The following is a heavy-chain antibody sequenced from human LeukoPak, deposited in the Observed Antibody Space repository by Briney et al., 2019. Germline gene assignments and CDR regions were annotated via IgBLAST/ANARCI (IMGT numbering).Heavy chain of an antibody. J-gene: IGHJ2*01. CDR3: ARGGVMVRGVRPLDL. D-gene: IGHD3-10*01. V-gene: IGHV4-30-4*01. Sequence: SQTLSLTCTVSGGSISSGDYYWSWIRQPPGKGLEWIGYIYYSGSTYYNPSLKSRVTISVDTSKNQFSLKLSSVTAADTAVYYCARGGVMVRGVRPLDLWGRGTLVTVSS. CDR2: IYYSGST. CDR1: GGSISSGDYY.